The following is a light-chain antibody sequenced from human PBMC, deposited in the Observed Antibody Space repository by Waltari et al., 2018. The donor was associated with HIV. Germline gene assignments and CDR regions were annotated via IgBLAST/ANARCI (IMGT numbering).Light chain of an antibody. Sequence: HSALTQPRSVSGSPGQSVTISCTGTSREMGAYDYVSWFQQFPGRAPKLLIFDVNKRPSGVPDRFSGFKSGDTASLTISGLQPDDESDYFCSSYGGVASYLIFGGGTTLTVL. J-gene: IGLJ2*01. V-gene: IGLV2-11*01. CDR2: DVN. CDR1: SREMGAYDY. CDR3: SSYGGVASYLI.